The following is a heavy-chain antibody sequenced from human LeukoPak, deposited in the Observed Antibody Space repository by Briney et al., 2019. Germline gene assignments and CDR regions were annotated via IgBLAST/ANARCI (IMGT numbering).Heavy chain of an antibody. J-gene: IGHJ5*02. Sequence: KVSCQASGGTFSSYAISWVRQAPGQGLEWMGWISAYNGNTNYAQKLQGRVTMTTDTSTSTAYMELRSLRSDDTAVYYCARGGRITMIVGWFDPWGQGTLVTVSS. V-gene: IGHV1-18*01. CDR2: ISAYNGNT. D-gene: IGHD3-22*01. CDR1: GGTFSSYA. CDR3: ARGGRITMIVGWFDP.